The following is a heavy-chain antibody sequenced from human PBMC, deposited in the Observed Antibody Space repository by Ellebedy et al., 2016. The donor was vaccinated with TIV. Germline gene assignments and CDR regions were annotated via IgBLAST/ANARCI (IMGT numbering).Heavy chain of an antibody. CDR3: AASRLGVYDYYY. Sequence: GESLKISCKGSGYSFASYWIAWVRQLPGKGLECMGSVYPGDSDTRYSPSFQGQVTISADKSISTAYLQWSSLKASDTAMYYCAASRLGVYDYYYWGQGTLVTVSS. J-gene: IGHJ4*02. D-gene: IGHD5/OR15-5a*01. V-gene: IGHV5-51*01. CDR2: VYPGDSDT. CDR1: GYSFASYW.